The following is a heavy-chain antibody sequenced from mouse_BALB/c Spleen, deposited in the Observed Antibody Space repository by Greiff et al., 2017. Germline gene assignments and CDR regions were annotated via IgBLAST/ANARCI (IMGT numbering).Heavy chain of an antibody. Sequence: QVQLQQPGAELVKPGASVKLSCKASGYTFTSYWMHWVKQRPGQGLEWIGEINPSNGRTNYNEKFKSKATLTVDKSSSTAYMQLSSLTSEDSAVYYCAREGFGYDGWFAYWGQGTLVTVAA. CDR1: GYTFTSYW. CDR3: AREGFGYDGWFAY. CDR2: INPSNGRT. V-gene: IGHV1S81*02. D-gene: IGHD2-2*01. J-gene: IGHJ3*01.